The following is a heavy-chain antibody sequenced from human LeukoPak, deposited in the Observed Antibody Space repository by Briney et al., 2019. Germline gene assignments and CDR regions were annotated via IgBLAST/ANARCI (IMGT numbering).Heavy chain of an antibody. CDR2: ISAYNGNT. Sequence: GASVKVSCKASGYTFTSYGISWVRQAPGQGLEWIGWISAYNGNTNYAQKLQGRVTMTTDTSTSTAYMELRSLRSDDTAVYYCARGDSGYDSVGDAFDIWGQGTMVTVSS. J-gene: IGHJ3*02. D-gene: IGHD5-12*01. CDR3: ARGDSGYDSVGDAFDI. CDR1: GYTFTSYG. V-gene: IGHV1-18*01.